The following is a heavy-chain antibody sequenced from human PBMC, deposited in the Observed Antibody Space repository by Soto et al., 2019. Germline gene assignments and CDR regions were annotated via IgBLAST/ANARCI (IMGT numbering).Heavy chain of an antibody. CDR1: GGSINSNNYF. Sequence: QLQESGPGLVKPSETLSLTCTVSGGSINSNNYFWGWIRQPPGKGLEYVGSVHYSGGTYYKPALKSRVTVSLDTSKNQISLRLKSVSAADTAVYYCASIVVGATGHTDFDHWGHGTLVTVSS. V-gene: IGHV4-39*01. CDR3: ASIVVGATGHTDFDH. J-gene: IGHJ4*03. CDR2: VHYSGGT. D-gene: IGHD2-15*01.